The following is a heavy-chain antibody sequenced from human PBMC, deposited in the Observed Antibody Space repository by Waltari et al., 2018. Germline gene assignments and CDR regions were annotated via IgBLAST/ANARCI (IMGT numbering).Heavy chain of an antibody. J-gene: IGHJ4*02. D-gene: IGHD2-15*01. CDR2: IRSKAYGGTT. CDR1: GFTFGDYA. Sequence: EVQLVESGGGLVQPGRSLRLSCTASGFTFGDYAMSWFRQAPGKGLEWGGCIRSKAYGGTTEYAASVKGRFTISRDDSKSIAYLQMNSLKTEDTAVYYCITHPRLLLDYWGQGTLVTVSS. V-gene: IGHV3-49*03. CDR3: ITHPRLLLDY.